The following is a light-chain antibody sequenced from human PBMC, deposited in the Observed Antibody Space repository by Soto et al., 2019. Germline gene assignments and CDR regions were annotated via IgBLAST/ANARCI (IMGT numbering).Light chain of an antibody. J-gene: IGLJ2*01. CDR1: SSNVGSYKL. CDR3: SSYTSRSTVV. CDR2: EVN. V-gene: IGLV2-14*02. Sequence: QSVLTQPASVSGSPGQSITISCTGTSSNVGSYKLVSWYQQHPGKAPKLMIFEVNKRPSGVSNRFSGSKSGNTASLTISGLQPEDEADYYCSSYTSRSTVVFGGGTKVTVL.